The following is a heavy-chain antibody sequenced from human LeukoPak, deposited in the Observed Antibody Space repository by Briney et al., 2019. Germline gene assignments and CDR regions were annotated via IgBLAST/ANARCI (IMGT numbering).Heavy chain of an antibody. CDR1: GGSITISSYF. CDR3: AFSAWFWGAFDY. CDR2: RSSAGTT. D-gene: IGHD6-19*01. V-gene: IGHV4-39*01. Sequence: SETLSLTCRVSGGSITISSYFWGWIRKPPGKGLEWIASRSSAGTTQYHSSLESRISIAVETSKSQFSLRLTSLTAADTAVYYCAFSAWFWGAFDYWGQGILVTVSS. J-gene: IGHJ4*02.